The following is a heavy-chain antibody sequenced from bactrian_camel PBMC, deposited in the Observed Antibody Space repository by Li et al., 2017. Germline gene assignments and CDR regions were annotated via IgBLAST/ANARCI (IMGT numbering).Heavy chain of an antibody. CDR1: GDIDRASC. D-gene: IGHD2*01. Sequence: HVQLVESGGGSVQAGGSLTLSCEFSGDIDRASCIAWFRWGPGKEREGVATIRGRTTVYADSVKGEGRFTISKDNAKNTLYLQMNSLKPEDTAMYYCAADFNCSGGYCYCPFSDFGYWGQGTQVTVS. J-gene: IGHJ6*01. CDR3: AADFNCSGGYCYCPFSDFGY. CDR2: IRGRTT. V-gene: IGHV3S53*01.